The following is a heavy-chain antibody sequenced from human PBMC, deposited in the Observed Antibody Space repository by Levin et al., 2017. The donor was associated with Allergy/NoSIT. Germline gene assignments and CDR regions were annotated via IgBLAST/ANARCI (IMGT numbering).Heavy chain of an antibody. V-gene: IGHV3-23*01. Sequence: GGSLRLSCAASGFTFSSYAMSWVRQAPGKGLEWISSISGNGANTNYAGSVKGRFTISRDNSKNTLYLQMNSLRAEDTAIYYCARGETWGSTATTNYWGQGTLVTVSS. CDR1: GFTFSSYA. D-gene: IGHD4-11*01. CDR3: ARGETWGSTATTNY. CDR2: ISGNGANT. J-gene: IGHJ4*01.